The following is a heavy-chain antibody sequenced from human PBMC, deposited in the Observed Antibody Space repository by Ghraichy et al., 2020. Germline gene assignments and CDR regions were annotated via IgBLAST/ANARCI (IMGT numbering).Heavy chain of an antibody. CDR1: GGSFSGYY. D-gene: IGHD3-10*01. Sequence: SETLSLTCAVYGGSFSGYYWSWIRQPPGKGLEWIGEINHSGSTNYNPSLKSRVTISVDTSKNQFSLKLSSVTAADTAVYYCARGPDTSRYGSGKIFSQSYYYYYMDVWGKGTTVTVSS. J-gene: IGHJ6*03. CDR2: INHSGST. V-gene: IGHV4-34*01. CDR3: ARGPDTSRYGSGKIFSQSYYYYYMDV.